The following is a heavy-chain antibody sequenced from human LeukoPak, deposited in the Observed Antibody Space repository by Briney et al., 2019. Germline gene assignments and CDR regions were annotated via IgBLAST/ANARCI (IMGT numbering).Heavy chain of an antibody. V-gene: IGHV3-74*01. D-gene: IGHD1-1*01. J-gene: IGHJ3*02. Sequence: PGGSLRLSCAASGFTFSSYWMHWVRQAPGKGLVWVSRINSDESSTSYADSVKGRFTISRDNAKNMLYLQMNSLRAEDTAVYYCARAQRRPDIDIWGQGTMVTVSS. CDR1: GFTFSSYW. CDR3: ARAQRRPDIDI. CDR2: INSDESST.